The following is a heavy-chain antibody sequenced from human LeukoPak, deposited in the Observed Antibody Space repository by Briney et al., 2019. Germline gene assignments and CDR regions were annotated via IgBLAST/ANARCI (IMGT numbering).Heavy chain of an antibody. CDR3: ARTCGGDCSNFDY. V-gene: IGHV4-30-4*01. D-gene: IGHD2-21*02. CDR1: GGSISSGDYY. J-gene: IGHJ4*02. Sequence: SETLSLTCTVSGGSISSGDYYWSWIRQPPGKGLEWIGYIYYSGSTYYNPSLKSRVTISVDTSKNQFSLKLSSVTAADTAVYYCARTCGGDCSNFDYWGQATLVTVSS. CDR2: IYYSGST.